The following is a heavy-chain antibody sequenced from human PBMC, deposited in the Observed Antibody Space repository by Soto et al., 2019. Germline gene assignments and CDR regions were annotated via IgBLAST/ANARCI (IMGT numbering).Heavy chain of an antibody. Sequence: QVQLVQSGAELKKPGSSVKVSCKASGGTFSSFGINWVRQAPGQGLEWMGGIIPVFGRPNYAQRFRGRLTITADESTNTCYMELIDLESEDTAVYYCAREGSGYNFWGQGTQVTVSS. CDR2: IIPVFGRP. V-gene: IGHV1-69*01. J-gene: IGHJ1*01. CDR1: GGTFSSFG. CDR3: AREGSGYNF. D-gene: IGHD5-12*01.